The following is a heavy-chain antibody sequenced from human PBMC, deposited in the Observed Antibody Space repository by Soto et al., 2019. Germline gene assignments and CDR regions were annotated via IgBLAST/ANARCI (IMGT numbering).Heavy chain of an antibody. CDR1: GFTFDDYA. CDR3: AKAGRLVTDAFDI. CDR2: ISWNSGSI. J-gene: IGHJ3*02. V-gene: IGHV3-9*01. D-gene: IGHD6-19*01. Sequence: EVQLVESGGGLVQPGRSLRLSCAASGFTFDDYAMHWVRQAPGKGLEWVSGISWNSGSIGYADSVKGRFTISRDNAKNSLYLQMNSLRAEDTALYYCAKAGRLVTDAFDIWGQGTMVTVSS.